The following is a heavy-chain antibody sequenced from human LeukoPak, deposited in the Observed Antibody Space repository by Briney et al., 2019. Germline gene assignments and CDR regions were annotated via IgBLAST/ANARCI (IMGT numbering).Heavy chain of an antibody. CDR1: GGSISRSSYY. V-gene: IGHV4-39*01. J-gene: IGHJ3*01. CDR3: ARHDSSGLYNAFDF. CDR2: IYYSGST. Sequence: PSETLSLTCTVSGGSISRSSYYWGWIRQPPGKGLEGIGSIYYSGSTYYNPSLKSRVTISGDTAKNQFSLKLSFVTAADTAVYYCARHDSSGLYNAFDFWGQGTMVTVSS. D-gene: IGHD3-22*01.